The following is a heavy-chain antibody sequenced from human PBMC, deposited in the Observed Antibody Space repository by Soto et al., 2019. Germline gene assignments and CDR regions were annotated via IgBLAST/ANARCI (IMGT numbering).Heavy chain of an antibody. CDR3: ARAYTGRLPRRSDYYYAMDV. Sequence: GSLRLSCAPSGFTFSNFDLHWVRQVPGKGLEWVSAIGAARDPYYLGSVKGRFTISRENATTSVYLQMNDLRAGDSDASHCARAYTGRLPRRSDYYYAMDVCGQVTTVTVS. J-gene: IGHJ6*02. CDR1: GFTFSNFD. CDR2: IGAARDP. V-gene: IGHV3-13*05. D-gene: IGHD2-2*02.